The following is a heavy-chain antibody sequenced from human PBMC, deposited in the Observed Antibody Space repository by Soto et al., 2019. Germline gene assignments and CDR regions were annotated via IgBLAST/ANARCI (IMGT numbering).Heavy chain of an antibody. V-gene: IGHV6-1*01. J-gene: IGHJ6*03. Sequence: SQTLSLTCAISGDSVSSNSAAWNWIRQSPSRGLEWLGRTYYRSKWYNDYAVSVKSRITINPDTSKNQFSLQLNSVTPEDTAVYYCARGKVGRSSSWAYYYYYMDVWGKGTTVTVSS. CDR3: ARGKVGRSSSWAYYYYYMDV. CDR1: GDSVSSNSAA. D-gene: IGHD2-2*01. CDR2: TYYRSKWYN.